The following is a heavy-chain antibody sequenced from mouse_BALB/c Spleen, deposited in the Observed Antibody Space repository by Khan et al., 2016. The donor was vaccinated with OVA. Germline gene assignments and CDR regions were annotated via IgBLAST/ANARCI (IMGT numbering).Heavy chain of an antibody. CDR3: TRGAYYRKSLFAY. CDR1: GYTFTSYW. Sequence: LQQPGSELVRPGASVKLSCKASGYTFTSYWMHWVKQRHGQGLEWIGNIYPGSGSTNYDEMFKSKGTLTVDTSASTVYMHHSSLTSEDSAVYYWTRGAYYRKSLFAYWGQGTLVTVSA. J-gene: IGHJ3*01. CDR2: IYPGSGST. D-gene: IGHD1-1*01. V-gene: IGHV1S22*01.